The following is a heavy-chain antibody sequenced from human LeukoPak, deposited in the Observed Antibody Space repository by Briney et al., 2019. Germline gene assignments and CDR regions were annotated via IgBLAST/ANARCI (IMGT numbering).Heavy chain of an antibody. V-gene: IGHV1-8*03. CDR2: MNPNSGNT. CDR1: GYTFTSYD. CDR3: ARDPGYDILTGRKAPFFDY. J-gene: IGHJ4*02. D-gene: IGHD3-9*01. Sequence: ASVKVSCKASGYTFTSYDINWVRQATGQGLEWMGWMNPNSGNTGYAQKFQGRVTITRNTSISTAYIELSSLRSEDTAVYYCARDPGYDILTGRKAPFFDYWGQGTLVTVSS.